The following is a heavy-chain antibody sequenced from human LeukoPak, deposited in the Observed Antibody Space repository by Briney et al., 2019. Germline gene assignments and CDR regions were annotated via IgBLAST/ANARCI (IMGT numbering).Heavy chain of an antibody. CDR1: GLTFSSYA. CDR2: ISGSGGST. V-gene: IGHV3-23*01. CDR3: AKAHFYDSSGYYPTASMDV. J-gene: IGHJ6*02. Sequence: GAPLRLSCAACGLTFSSYAMSCVRPAPEEGLEGVSAISGSGGSTYYADSVKGRFTIYRDNSNNTLHLQMNILREEDTGEHYCAKAHFYDSSGYYPTASMDVWGQGTTVTVPS. D-gene: IGHD3-22*01.